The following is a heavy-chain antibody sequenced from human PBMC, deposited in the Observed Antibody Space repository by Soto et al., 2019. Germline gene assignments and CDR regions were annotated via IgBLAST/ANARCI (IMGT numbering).Heavy chain of an antibody. CDR3: AKEGGLSGSYYISSSYYFDY. V-gene: IGHV3-23*01. Sequence: GGSLRLSCAASGFTFSSYAMSWVRQAPGKELEWVSAISGSGGSTYYADSVKGRFTISRDNSKNTLYLQMNSLRAEDTSVYYCAKEGGLSGSYYISSSYYFDYWGQGTLVTVSS. D-gene: IGHD1-26*01. CDR1: GFTFSSYA. CDR2: ISGSGGST. J-gene: IGHJ4*02.